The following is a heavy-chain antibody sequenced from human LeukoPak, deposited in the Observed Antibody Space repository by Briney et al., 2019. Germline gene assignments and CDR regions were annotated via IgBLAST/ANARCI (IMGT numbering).Heavy chain of an antibody. CDR3: ARSWNQPWDYYYSMDV. D-gene: IGHD1-1*01. J-gene: IGHJ6*02. CDR1: GFTFSSYA. Sequence: GGSLRLSCAASGFTFSSYAIHWVRQAPGKGLEWVAVISYDGSNKYYADSVKGRFTISRDNSKNTLYLQMNSLRAEDTAVYYCARSWNQPWDYYYSMDVWGQGTTVTVSS. V-gene: IGHV3-30-3*01. CDR2: ISYDGSNK.